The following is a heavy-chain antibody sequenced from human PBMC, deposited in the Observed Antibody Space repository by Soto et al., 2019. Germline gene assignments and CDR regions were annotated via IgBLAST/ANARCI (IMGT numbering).Heavy chain of an antibody. CDR1: GFTFSNYG. Sequence: QVQLVESGGGVVQPGRSLRLSCVASGFTFSNYGMHWVRQAPGKGPEWVAVIWYDGSNKDYADSVQGRFTISRDNSRNTPYLQMNSLRAEDTAVYYCASALETGDYWGQGTLVTVSS. CDR2: IWYDGSNK. V-gene: IGHV3-33*01. CDR3: ASALETGDY. J-gene: IGHJ4*02. D-gene: IGHD3-10*01.